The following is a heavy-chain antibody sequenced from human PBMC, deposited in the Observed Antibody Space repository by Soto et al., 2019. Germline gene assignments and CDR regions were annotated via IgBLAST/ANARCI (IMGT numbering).Heavy chain of an antibody. V-gene: IGHV1-69*13. Sequence: YSVQVSCKASGGTFSSYAISWVRQAPGQGLEWMGGIIPIFGTANYAQKLQGRVTITADESTSTAYMELSSLRSEDTAVYYCATRIGDSSGWYEEGFDYRGQGTLVT. CDR3: ATRIGDSSGWYEEGFDY. CDR2: IIPIFGTA. D-gene: IGHD6-19*01. J-gene: IGHJ4*02. CDR1: GGTFSSYA.